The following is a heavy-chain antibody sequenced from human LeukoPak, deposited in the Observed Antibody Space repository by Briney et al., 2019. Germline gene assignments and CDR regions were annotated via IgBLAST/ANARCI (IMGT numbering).Heavy chain of an antibody. V-gene: IGHV3-21*01. CDR2: ISSSSSYI. J-gene: IGHJ6*03. Sequence: KPGGSLRLSCAASGFTFSSYSMNWVRQAPGKGLEWVSSISSSSSYIYYADSVKGRFTISRDNAKNSPYLQMNSLRAEDTAVYYCARTPRPHTPYYYMDVWGKGTTVTVSS. CDR1: GFTFSSYS. CDR3: ARTPRPHTPYYYMDV. D-gene: IGHD2-15*01.